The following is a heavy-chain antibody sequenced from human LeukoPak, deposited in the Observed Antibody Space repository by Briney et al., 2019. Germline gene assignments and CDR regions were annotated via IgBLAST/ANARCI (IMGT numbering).Heavy chain of an antibody. Sequence: SETLSLTCTVSGGSISSGGYYWDWIRQPPGKGLEWIGSIYYSGSTYYNPSLKSRVTMAVDTSKNQFSLRLTSVTAADTAVCFCTREDYGDASIDYWGQGTLVTVSS. D-gene: IGHD4-17*01. CDR2: IYYSGST. J-gene: IGHJ4*02. CDR1: GGSISSGGYY. V-gene: IGHV4-39*07. CDR3: TREDYGDASIDY.